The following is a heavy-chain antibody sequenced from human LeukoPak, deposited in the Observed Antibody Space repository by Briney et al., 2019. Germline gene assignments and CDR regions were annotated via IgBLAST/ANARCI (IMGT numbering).Heavy chain of an antibody. CDR2: IYHSGST. D-gene: IGHD6-19*01. CDR1: GGSISSGGYS. J-gene: IGHJ6*02. V-gene: IGHV4-30-2*01. CDR3: ARDLAVAAPDYYYYGMDV. Sequence: SQTLSLTCAVSGGSISSGGYSWSWIRQPPGKGLEWIGYIYHSGSTYYNPSLKSRVTISVDRSKNQFSLKLSSVTAADTAVYYCARDLAVAAPDYYYYGMDVWGQGTTVTVSS.